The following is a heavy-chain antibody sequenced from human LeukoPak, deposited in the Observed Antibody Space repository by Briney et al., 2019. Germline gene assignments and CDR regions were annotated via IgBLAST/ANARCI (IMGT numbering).Heavy chain of an antibody. CDR2: IYYSGST. D-gene: IGHD2-15*01. Sequence: PSETLSLTCTVSGGSISSGGYYWSWIRQHPGKGLEWIGYIYYSGSTYYNPSLKSRVTISVDTSKNQFSLKLSSVTAADTAVYYCGRGVVVAATTYFHYWGQGTLVTVSS. J-gene: IGHJ4*02. V-gene: IGHV4-31*03. CDR1: GGSISSGGYY. CDR3: GRGVVVAATTYFHY.